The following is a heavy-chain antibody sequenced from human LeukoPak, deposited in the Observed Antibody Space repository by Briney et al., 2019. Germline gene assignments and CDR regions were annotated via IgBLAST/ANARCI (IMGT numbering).Heavy chain of an antibody. CDR3: ATSSWYRLAY. D-gene: IGHD6-13*01. CDR1: GFSFSDSF. J-gene: IGHJ4*02. CDR2: SRYKADSYTS. V-gene: IGHV3-72*01. Sequence: GGSLRLSCAASGFSFSDSFMSWVRQAPGKGPEWVVRSRYKADSYTSQYAATVRGRFTISRDESKNSLYLQISSLETEDAAVYYCATSSWYRLAYWGQGSLVTVSS.